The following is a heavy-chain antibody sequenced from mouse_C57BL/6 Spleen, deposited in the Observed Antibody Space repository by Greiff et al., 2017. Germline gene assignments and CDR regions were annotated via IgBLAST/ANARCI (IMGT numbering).Heavy chain of an antibody. D-gene: IGHD1-1*01. CDR3: ARGQFITTVVEAY. CDR2: ISSGGSYT. Sequence: EVKLMESGGDLVKPGGSLKLSCAASGFTFSSYGMSWVRQTPDKRLEWVATISSGGSYTYYPDSVKGRFTISRDNAKNTLYLQMSSLKSEDTAMYYGARGQFITTVVEAYWGQGTLVTVSA. CDR1: GFTFSSYG. V-gene: IGHV5-6*02. J-gene: IGHJ3*01.